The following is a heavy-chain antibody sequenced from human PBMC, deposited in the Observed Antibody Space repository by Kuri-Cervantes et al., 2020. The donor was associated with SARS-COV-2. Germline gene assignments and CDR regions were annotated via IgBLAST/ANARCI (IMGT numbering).Heavy chain of an antibody. D-gene: IGHD1-26*01. CDR3: ARGGATVTPVLNGMGT. CDR2: ISAYNGNT. V-gene: IGHV1-18*01. CDR1: CYTFTSYG. Sequence: ASVKVSCNASCYTFTSYGISWVRQAPGQGLEWMGWISAYNGNTNYAQKLQGRVTMTTDTSTSTAYMVLRGVTSDDTAVYYCARGGATVTPVLNGMGTWGPGTTVTVSS. J-gene: IGHJ6*02.